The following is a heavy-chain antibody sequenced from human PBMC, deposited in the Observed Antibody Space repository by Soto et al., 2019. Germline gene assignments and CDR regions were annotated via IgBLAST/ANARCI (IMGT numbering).Heavy chain of an antibody. CDR2: ISYDGSNK. CDR3: AKGGSSFDY. Sequence: QVQLVESGGGVVQPGRSLRLSCAASGFTFSSYGMHWVRQAPGKGLEWVAVISYDGSNKYYADSVKGRFTISRDNSKNTLYLQMNSLRAEDTAVYYCAKGGSSFDYWGQGTLVTVSS. V-gene: IGHV3-30*18. J-gene: IGHJ4*02. CDR1: GFTFSSYG. D-gene: IGHD3-10*01.